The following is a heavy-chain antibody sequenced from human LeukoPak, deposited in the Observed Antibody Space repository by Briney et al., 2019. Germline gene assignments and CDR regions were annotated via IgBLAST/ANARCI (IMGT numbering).Heavy chain of an antibody. D-gene: IGHD2-2*01. J-gene: IGHJ1*01. CDR3: ARGGLYCSSTSCYPDEYFQH. CDR2: ISGSGGST. Sequence: PGGSLRLSCAASGFTFSSYAMSWVRQAPGKGLEWVSAISGSGGSTYYADSVKGRFTISRDNSKDTLYLQMNSLRAEDTAVYYCARGGLYCSSTSCYPDEYFQHWGQGTLVSVSS. V-gene: IGHV3-23*01. CDR1: GFTFSSYA.